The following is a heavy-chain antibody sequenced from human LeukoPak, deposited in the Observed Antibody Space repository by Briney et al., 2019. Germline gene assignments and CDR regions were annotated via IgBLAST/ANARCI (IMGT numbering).Heavy chain of an antibody. Sequence: SETLSLTCAVYGGSFSGYYWSWIRQPPGKGLEWIGEINHSGSTNYNPSLKSRATLSVDTSKNQFSLKLSSVTAADTAVYYCARGGSDYDILTGYYTAEYFQHWGQGTLVTVSS. CDR1: GGSFSGYY. CDR2: INHSGST. V-gene: IGHV4-34*01. D-gene: IGHD3-9*01. CDR3: ARGGSDYDILTGYYTAEYFQH. J-gene: IGHJ1*01.